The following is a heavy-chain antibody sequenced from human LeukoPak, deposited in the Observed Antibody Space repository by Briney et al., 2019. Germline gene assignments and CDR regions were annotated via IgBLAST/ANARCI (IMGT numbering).Heavy chain of an antibody. CDR1: GDSISTYY. CDR3: ARGPEDFFDY. J-gene: IGHJ4*02. Sequence: PSETLSLTCTVSGDSISTYYWSWIRQPPGKGLEWIGYIYYSETTNYNPSLKSRVTISVDTSKNQASLKLSSVTAADTAVYYCARGPEDFFDYWGQGTLVTVSS. CDR2: IYYSETT. V-gene: IGHV4-59*08.